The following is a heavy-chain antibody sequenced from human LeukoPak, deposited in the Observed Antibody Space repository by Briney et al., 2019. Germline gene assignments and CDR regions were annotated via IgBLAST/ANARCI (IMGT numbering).Heavy chain of an antibody. CDR2: IYYSGST. J-gene: IGHJ3*02. CDR3: AREGNYDILTGLDAFDI. D-gene: IGHD3-9*01. CDR1: GGSISSSSYY. V-gene: IGHV4-39*07. Sequence: SETLSLTCTVSGGSISSSSYYWGWIRQPPGKGLEWIGSIYYSGSTYYNPSLKSRVTISVDTSKNQFSLKLSSVTAADTAMYYCAREGNYDILTGLDAFDIWGQGTMVTVSS.